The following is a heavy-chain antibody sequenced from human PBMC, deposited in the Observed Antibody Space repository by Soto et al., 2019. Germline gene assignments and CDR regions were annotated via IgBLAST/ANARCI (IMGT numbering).Heavy chain of an antibody. CDR3: VSHWYDYNRNGHIFH. J-gene: IGHJ4*02. CDR1: GCSISRGNYN. Sequence: KPSETLSLTCTVSGCSISRGNYNWGWIRQPPGKGLEWIGSIDYTGITRYNPSLEIRVSASADTSKNHFSLRLSSVTAADTAVYYCVSHWYDYNRNGHIFHWGQGSLV. V-gene: IGHV4-39*01. CDR2: IDYTGIT. D-gene: IGHD4-4*01.